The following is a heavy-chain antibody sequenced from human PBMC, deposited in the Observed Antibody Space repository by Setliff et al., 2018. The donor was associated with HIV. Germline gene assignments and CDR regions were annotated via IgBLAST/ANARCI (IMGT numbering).Heavy chain of an antibody. J-gene: IGHJ4*02. Sequence: PGESLKISCKGSGYSFTSYWIGWVRQMPGQGLEWMGIISPDDSDSRYSPSFQGQVTISADKSISTAYLQWSSLKASDTAMYYCASGRKKNYDLFTGYYRILGVDFDYWGQGTLVTVSS. V-gene: IGHV5-51*01. CDR2: ISPDDSDS. D-gene: IGHD3-9*01. CDR1: GYSFTSYW. CDR3: ASGRKKNYDLFTGYYRILGVDFDY.